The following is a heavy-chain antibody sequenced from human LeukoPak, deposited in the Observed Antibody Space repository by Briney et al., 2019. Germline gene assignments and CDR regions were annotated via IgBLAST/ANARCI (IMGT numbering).Heavy chain of an antibody. J-gene: IGHJ4*02. CDR3: ASSLYYYDSSGYYSPVPN. CDR1: GYTFTSYF. Sequence: GASVKVSCKASGYTFTSYFMHWVRQAPGQGLEWMGGIIPIFGTANYAQKFQGRVTITADESTSTAYMELSSLRSEDTAVYYCASSLYYYDSSGYYSPVPNWGQGTLVTVSS. CDR2: IIPIFGTA. V-gene: IGHV1-69*13. D-gene: IGHD3-22*01.